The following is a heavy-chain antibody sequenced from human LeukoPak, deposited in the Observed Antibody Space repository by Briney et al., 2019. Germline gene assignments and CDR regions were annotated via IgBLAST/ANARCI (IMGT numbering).Heavy chain of an antibody. D-gene: IGHD1-1*01. CDR2: IKVDGSET. J-gene: IGHJ4*02. V-gene: IGHV3-7*01. CDR3: VREGTTEALFDY. CDR1: GFVFRTYW. Sequence: GGSLRLSCAASGFVFRTYWMSWVRQAPGKGLEWVANIKVDGSETYYLDPVKGRFTISRDNVKISLYLQMNSLRAEDTAVYYCVREGTTEALFDYWGQGSLVTVSS.